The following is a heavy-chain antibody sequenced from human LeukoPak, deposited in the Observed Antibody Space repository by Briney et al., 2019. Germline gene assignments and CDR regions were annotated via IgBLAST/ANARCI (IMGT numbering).Heavy chain of an antibody. CDR3: AKGGSSYSEMDY. D-gene: IGHD4-11*01. V-gene: IGHV3-23*01. CDR2: FSGSGTYV. J-gene: IGHJ4*02. Sequence: GGSLRLSCAASGFIFSNYAMSWVRQAPGKGLEWVSSFSGSGTYVYYADSVKGRFTISRDNSKNTLHLQMNSLRVEDTALYYCAKGGSSYSEMDYWGQGTLVTVSS. CDR1: GFIFSNYA.